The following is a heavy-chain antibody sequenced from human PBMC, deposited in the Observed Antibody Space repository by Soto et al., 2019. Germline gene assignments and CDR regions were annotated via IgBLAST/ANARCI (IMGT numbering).Heavy chain of an antibody. CDR2: IGISGDT. CDR3: ARGQEVGAHFFDS. Sequence: GGSLRLSCEASGFTFSKFDMHWVRQPTGKGLEWVSTIGISGDTYYAVSVKGRFTISRDNARNSLSLQMNSLRAGDTALYFCARGQEVGAHFFDSWGQGTQVTVSS. V-gene: IGHV3-13*04. CDR1: GFTFSKFD. D-gene: IGHD2-15*01. J-gene: IGHJ4*02.